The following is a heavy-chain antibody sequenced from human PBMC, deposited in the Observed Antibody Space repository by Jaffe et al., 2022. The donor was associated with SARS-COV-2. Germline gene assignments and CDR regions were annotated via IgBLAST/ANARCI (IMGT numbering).Heavy chain of an antibody. CDR2: MHYSGST. CDR1: GGSISSSSLY. D-gene: IGHD3-10*01. V-gene: IGHV4-39*01. CDR3: ASCRDYYGSGTY. J-gene: IGHJ4*02. Sequence: QLQLQESGPGLVKPSETLSLTCTVSGGSISSSSLYWGWVRQPPGKGLEWIATMHYSGSTYYSPSLKSRVTLSVDTSKNQFSLKLSSVTAADTAVYYCASCRDYYGSGTYWGQGTLVTVSS.